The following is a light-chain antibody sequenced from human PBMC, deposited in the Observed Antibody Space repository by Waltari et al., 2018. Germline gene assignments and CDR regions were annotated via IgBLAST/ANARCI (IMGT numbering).Light chain of an antibody. CDR1: QSLFSTSNSKTY. V-gene: IGKV4-1*01. Sequence: DIVMTQSPDFLAVSLGERATINCKSSQSLFSTSNSKTYISWYQQKPGQPPKLLIYWASTRGSGVPDRFSGSGSGTDFTLTISSLQAEDVAVYYCQQYNSYPPTFGGGTKVEIK. CDR3: QQYNSYPPT. J-gene: IGKJ4*01. CDR2: WAS.